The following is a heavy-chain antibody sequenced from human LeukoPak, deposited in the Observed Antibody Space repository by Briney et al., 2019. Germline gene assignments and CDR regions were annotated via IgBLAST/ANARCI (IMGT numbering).Heavy chain of an antibody. D-gene: IGHD3-16*01. CDR2: ISGSGDT. Sequence: PGGSLKLSCTASGFTFSSYVMTWVPQAPGKGLEWVSGISGSGDTYYADSVKGRFTISRDNSRNRLYLQMNSLRAEDTAVYYCAKDKDLSLGDDRQYWGQGTLATVSS. CDR3: AKDKDLSLGDDRQY. J-gene: IGHJ4*02. V-gene: IGHV3-23*01. CDR1: GFTFSSYV.